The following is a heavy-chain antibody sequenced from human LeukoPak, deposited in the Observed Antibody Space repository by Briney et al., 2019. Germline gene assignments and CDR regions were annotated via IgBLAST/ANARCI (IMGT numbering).Heavy chain of an antibody. CDR2: NSSNGSTI. D-gene: IGHD3-10*01. Sequence: GASLRPSCAASGFTFSSYEMNWVRLPPREGLGWVSYNSSNGSTIYYADSENDGSTTSRDHAKNSLYLQMNSLRAEDTAVYYCARVKWEEPHLRWFGEWDYGGQGTLVTVSS. CDR3: ARVKWEEPHLRWFGEWDY. J-gene: IGHJ4*02. CDR1: GFTFSSYE. V-gene: IGHV3-48*03.